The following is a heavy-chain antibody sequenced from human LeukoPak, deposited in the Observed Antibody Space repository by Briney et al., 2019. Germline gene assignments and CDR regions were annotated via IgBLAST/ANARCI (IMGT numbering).Heavy chain of an antibody. J-gene: IGHJ5*02. CDR2: ISSSGSTV. CDR3: ARYACSGGSCYSGWFDP. D-gene: IGHD2-15*01. Sequence: GGSLRLSCAASGFTFSDYYMSWIRPAPGKGLEWVSYISSSGSTVYYADSVKGRFTISRDNAKNSLYLQMNRLRAEDTAVYYSARYACSGGSCYSGWFDPWGQGTLVTVSS. CDR1: GFTFSDYY. V-gene: IGHV3-11*01.